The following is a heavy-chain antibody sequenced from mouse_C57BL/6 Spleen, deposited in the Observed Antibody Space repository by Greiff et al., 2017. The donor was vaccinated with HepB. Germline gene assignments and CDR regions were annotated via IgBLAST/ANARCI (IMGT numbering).Heavy chain of an antibody. CDR1: GFTFSSYA. V-gene: IGHV5-9-1*02. J-gene: IGHJ2*01. CDR3: TRGGRGPGYFDY. Sequence: EVKLMESGEGLVKPGGSLKLSCAASGFTFSSYAMSWVRQTPEKRLEWVAYISSGGDYIYYADTVKGRVTISRDNARNTLYLQMSSLKSEDTAMYYCTRGGRGPGYFDYWGQGTTLTVSS. CDR2: ISSGGDYI.